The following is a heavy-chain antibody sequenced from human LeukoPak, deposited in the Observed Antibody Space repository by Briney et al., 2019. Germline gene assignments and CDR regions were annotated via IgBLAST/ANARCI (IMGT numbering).Heavy chain of an antibody. CDR1: GFTFSSYG. Sequence: GGSLRLSCAASGFTFSSYGMHWVRQAPGKGLEWVAFIRSDGSNKYYADSVKGRFTISRDNSKNTLHLQMNSLRAEDTAVYYCAKAGGRYQLLLSYYYYYMDVWGKGTTVTVSS. CDR2: IRSDGSNK. V-gene: IGHV3-30*02. J-gene: IGHJ6*03. CDR3: AKAGGRYQLLLSYYYYYMDV. D-gene: IGHD2-2*01.